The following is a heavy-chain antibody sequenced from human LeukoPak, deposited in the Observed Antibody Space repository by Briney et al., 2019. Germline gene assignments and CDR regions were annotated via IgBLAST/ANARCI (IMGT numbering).Heavy chain of an antibody. V-gene: IGHV4-59*01. CDR3: ARVYSTNWYSIDY. CDR1: GGSISSYY. J-gene: IGHJ4*02. Sequence: SETLSLTCTVSGGSISSYYWSWIRQPPGKGLEWIGYIYYSGSTNYNPSLKSRVTISVDTSKNQFSLKLSSVTAADTALYYYARVYSTNWYSIDYWGQGTLVTVSS. CDR2: IYYSGST. D-gene: IGHD6-13*01.